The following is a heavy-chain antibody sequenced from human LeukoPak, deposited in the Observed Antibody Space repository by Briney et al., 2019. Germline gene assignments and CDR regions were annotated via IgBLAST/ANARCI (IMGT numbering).Heavy chain of an antibody. D-gene: IGHD3-22*01. CDR1: GFTFNDYA. CDR3: AKDSDSSGFLEPPDF. Sequence: GGSLRLSCAASGFTFNDYAMHWVRQVPGKGLEWVSLINWSGVSTYYADSVKGRFTISRDNNKDSLFLQMSSLRPEDTALYYCAKDSDSSGFLEPPDFWGQGTLVTVSS. J-gene: IGHJ4*02. CDR2: INWSGVST. V-gene: IGHV3-43D*03.